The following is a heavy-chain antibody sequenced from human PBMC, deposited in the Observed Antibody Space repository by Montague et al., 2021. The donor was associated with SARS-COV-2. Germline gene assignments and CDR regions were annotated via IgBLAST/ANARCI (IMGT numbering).Heavy chain of an antibody. CDR2: IKQDGSEK. CDR1: GFTFSSYW. Sequence: SLRLSCAASGFTFSSYWMSWLRQAPGKGLEWVANIKQDGSEKYYVDSVKGRFTISRDNAKNSLYLQMNSLRAEDTAVYYCASLYSSGWPFDYWGQGTLVTVSS. V-gene: IGHV3-7*01. J-gene: IGHJ4*02. CDR3: ASLYSSGWPFDY. D-gene: IGHD6-19*01.